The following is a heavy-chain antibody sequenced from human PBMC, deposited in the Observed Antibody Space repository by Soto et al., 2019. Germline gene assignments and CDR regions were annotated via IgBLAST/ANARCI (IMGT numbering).Heavy chain of an antibody. V-gene: IGHV3-11*06. CDR1: GFTFSDYY. Sequence: GGSLRLSCAASGFTFSDYYMSWIRQAPGKGLEWVSYISSSSSYTNYADSVKGRFTISRDKAKNSLYLQMNSLRAEDTAVYYCARDPVGYYYYGMDVWGQGTTVTVSS. CDR3: ARDPVGYYYYGMDV. CDR2: ISSSSSYT. J-gene: IGHJ6*02. D-gene: IGHD2-15*01.